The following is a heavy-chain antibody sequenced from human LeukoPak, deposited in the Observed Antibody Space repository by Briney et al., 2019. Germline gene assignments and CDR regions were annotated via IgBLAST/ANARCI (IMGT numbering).Heavy chain of an antibody. V-gene: IGHV4-59*01. J-gene: IGHJ4*02. Sequence: SETLSLTCTVSGGSIGSYYWSWIRQPPGKGLEWIGHIYDTGYTNYNPSLKTRVTISVDTSKNQFSLKLSSVTAADTAVYYCAREGGEWRVPNWGQGTLVTVSS. D-gene: IGHD7-27*01. CDR3: AREGGEWRVPN. CDR2: IYDTGYT. CDR1: GGSIGSYY.